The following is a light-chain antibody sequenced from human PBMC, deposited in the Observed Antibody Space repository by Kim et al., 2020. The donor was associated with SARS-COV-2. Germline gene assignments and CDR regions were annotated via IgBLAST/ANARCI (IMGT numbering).Light chain of an antibody. V-gene: IGKV3-20*01. J-gene: IGKJ2*01. CDR1: QSVSSSY. CDR3: QQYGSSPMYT. Sequence: SPGERATLSCRASQSVSSSYLAWYQQKPGQPPRLLIYGASSRATGIPDRFSGSGSGTDFTLTISRLEPEDFAVYYCQQYGSSPMYTFGQGTKLEI. CDR2: GAS.